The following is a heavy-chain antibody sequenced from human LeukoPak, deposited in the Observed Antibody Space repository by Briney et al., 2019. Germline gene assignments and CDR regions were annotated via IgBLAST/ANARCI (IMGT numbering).Heavy chain of an antibody. CDR3: ARDGRSGYEDL. D-gene: IGHD5-12*01. J-gene: IGHJ5*02. Sequence: SETLSLTCSVSGGSTSTYYWSWIRQSAGKGLEWIGRIYKSGSSNYNPSLKSRVSMSVDSSKNHFSLNLTSVTAEDTAVYYCARDGRSGYEDLWGPGTLVTVSS. CDR1: GGSTSTYY. CDR2: IYKSGSS. V-gene: IGHV4-4*07.